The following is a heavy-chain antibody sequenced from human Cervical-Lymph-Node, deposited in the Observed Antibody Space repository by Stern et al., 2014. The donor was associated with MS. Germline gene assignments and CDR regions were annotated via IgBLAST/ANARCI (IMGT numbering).Heavy chain of an antibody. CDR3: ARQRYFDY. CDR1: GYTFTSYW. CDR2: ILPGGSDI. Sequence: VQLQQSGPEVKRPGESLKISCQASGYTFTSYWIGWVRQMPGKGLEWIAIILPGGSDIRYSPSFQGQAPISADKSSSTAYLQWNNLKASDTAIYYCARQRYFDYWGQGTLVTVSS. V-gene: IGHV5-51*01. J-gene: IGHJ4*02.